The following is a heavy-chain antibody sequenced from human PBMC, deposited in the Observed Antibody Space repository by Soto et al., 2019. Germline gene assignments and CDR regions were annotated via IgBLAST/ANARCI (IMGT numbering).Heavy chain of an antibody. CDR2: SSYDGRET. CDR3: ARDSGWPILNFDN. J-gene: IGHJ4*02. Sequence: GGSLRLSCAASDFDFSSYGIHWVRQAPGKGLEWVAASSYDGRETFYADSAKGRFTVSKEMSKNTAFLQMNALRHEDTAVYFCARDSGWPILNFDNWGQGTPVTVPQ. CDR1: DFDFSSYG. D-gene: IGHD3-10*01. V-gene: IGHV3-30*03.